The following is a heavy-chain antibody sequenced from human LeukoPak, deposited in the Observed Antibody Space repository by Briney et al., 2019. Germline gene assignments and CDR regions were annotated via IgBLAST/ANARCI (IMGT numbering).Heavy chain of an antibody. D-gene: IGHD2-21*02. CDR2: ISYDGSNK. Sequence: GGSLRLSCAASGFTFSSYAMHWVRQAPGKGLEWVAVISYDGSNKYYADSVKGRFTISRDNSKNTLYLQMNSLRAEDTAVYYCAACGGDCYGFDYWGQGTLVTVSS. CDR1: GFTFSSYA. J-gene: IGHJ4*02. V-gene: IGHV3-30-3*01. CDR3: AACGGDCYGFDY.